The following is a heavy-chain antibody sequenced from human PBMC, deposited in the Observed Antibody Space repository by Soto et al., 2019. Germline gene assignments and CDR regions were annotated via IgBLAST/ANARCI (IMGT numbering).Heavy chain of an antibody. CDR2: IYHIRST. CDR1: GYAISGGFY. J-gene: IGHJ6*02. V-gene: IGHV4-38-2*01. Sequence: SLTFDISGYAISGGFYWGWIRQPPGMGLEWLGNIYHIRSTYYNPTLKRRVTVSVDTSTNQCSLKLCLLTAADTAAYYGASDFYCDYAPYYYGMDVWGQGTTVTVSS. D-gene: IGHD4-17*01. CDR3: ASDFYCDYAPYYYGMDV.